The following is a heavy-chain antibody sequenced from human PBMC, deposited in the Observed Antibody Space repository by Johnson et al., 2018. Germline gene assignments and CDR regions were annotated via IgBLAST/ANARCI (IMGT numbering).Heavy chain of an antibody. Sequence: QVQLVESGGGVVQPGRSLRLSCVASGFTFSSYGMHWVRQAPGKGLEWVAVISYDGSKENYADSVKDRFTLSRDTPKNTLYLQMNSLRTEDTAMYYCAKSELGGSYPQHIDYWGQGTLVTVSS. D-gene: IGHD1-26*01. V-gene: IGHV3-30*18. J-gene: IGHJ4*02. CDR1: GFTFSSYG. CDR2: ISYDGSKE. CDR3: AKSELGGSYPQHIDY.